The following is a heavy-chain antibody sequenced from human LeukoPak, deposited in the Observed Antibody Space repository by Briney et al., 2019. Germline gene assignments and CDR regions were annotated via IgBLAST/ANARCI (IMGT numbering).Heavy chain of an antibody. CDR1: GFTFSSYS. Sequence: GSLRLSCAASGFTFSSYSMNWVRQPPGKGLEWIGEINHSGSTNYNPSLKSRVTISVDTSKNQFSLKLSSVTAADTAVYYCARGESLYCSSTSCYNWFDPWGQGTLVTVSS. J-gene: IGHJ5*02. CDR2: INHSGST. CDR3: ARGESLYCSSTSCYNWFDP. V-gene: IGHV4-34*01. D-gene: IGHD2-2*01.